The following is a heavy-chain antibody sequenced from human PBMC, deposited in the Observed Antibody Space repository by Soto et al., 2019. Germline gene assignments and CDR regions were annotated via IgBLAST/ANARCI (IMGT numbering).Heavy chain of an antibody. J-gene: IGHJ1*01. CDR2: INHSGST. Sequence: SETLSLTCAVYGGSFSGYYWSWIRQPPGKGLEWIGEINHSGSTNYNPSLKSRVTISVDTSKNQFSLKLSSVTAADTAVYYCANTSSGLRGVQHWGQGTLVTVS. D-gene: IGHD4-17*01. CDR1: GGSFSGYY. CDR3: ANTSSGLRGVQH. V-gene: IGHV4-34*01.